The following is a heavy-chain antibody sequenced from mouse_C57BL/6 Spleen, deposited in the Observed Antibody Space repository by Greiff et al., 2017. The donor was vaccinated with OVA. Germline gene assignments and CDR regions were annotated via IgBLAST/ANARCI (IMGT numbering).Heavy chain of an antibody. CDR1: GYTFTDYY. Sequence: EVQLQQSGPELVKPGASVKISCKASGYTFTDYYMNWVKQSHGKSLEWIGDINPNNGGTSYNQKFKGKATLTVDKSSSTAYMELRSLTSEDSAVYYCARRGGEAWFAYWGQGTLVTVSA. J-gene: IGHJ3*01. V-gene: IGHV1-26*01. CDR3: ARRGGEAWFAY. CDR2: INPNNGGT.